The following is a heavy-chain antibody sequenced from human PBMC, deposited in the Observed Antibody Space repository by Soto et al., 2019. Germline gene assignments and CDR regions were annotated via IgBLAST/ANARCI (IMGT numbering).Heavy chain of an antibody. J-gene: IGHJ4*02. V-gene: IGHV4-59*11. Sequence: SETLSLTCTFSGGSISGQYLIWIRQSPGKGLEWIGYIFYTGSTNYNPSLKSRVTLSVDTSKNQFSLRLSSVTAADTAVYYCARVGSSGWSPDYWGQGTLVTVSS. D-gene: IGHD6-19*01. CDR1: GGSISGQY. CDR3: ARVGSSGWSPDY. CDR2: IFYTGST.